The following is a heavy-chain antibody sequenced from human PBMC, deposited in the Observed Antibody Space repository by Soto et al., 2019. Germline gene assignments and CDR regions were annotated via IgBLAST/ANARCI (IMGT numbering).Heavy chain of an antibody. CDR2: INPNSGGT. J-gene: IGHJ5*02. D-gene: IGHD6-6*01. CDR1: GYTFTGYY. Sequence: VASVKVSCKASGYTFTGYYMHWVRQAPGQGLEWMGWINPNSGGTNYAQKFQGRVTMTRDTSISTAYMELSRLRSDDTAVYYCARGSLAARLFLLKFDPWGQGTLVTVSS. V-gene: IGHV1-2*02. CDR3: ARGSLAARLFLLKFDP.